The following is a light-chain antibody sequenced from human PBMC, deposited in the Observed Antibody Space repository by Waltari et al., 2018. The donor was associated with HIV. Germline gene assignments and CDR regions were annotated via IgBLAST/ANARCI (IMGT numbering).Light chain of an antibody. J-gene: IGLJ3*02. Sequence: QSVLTQPPSLSAAPGQKVTISCSGSASNIGKNYVSWYQQLPETAPKLIIYDHNKRPSRSPDRFSGSKAGTSATLAITGLRTGDEADYYCGTWDSGVSAGVFGGGTKLTVL. CDR3: GTWDSGVSAGV. CDR2: DHN. V-gene: IGLV1-51*01. CDR1: ASNIGKNY.